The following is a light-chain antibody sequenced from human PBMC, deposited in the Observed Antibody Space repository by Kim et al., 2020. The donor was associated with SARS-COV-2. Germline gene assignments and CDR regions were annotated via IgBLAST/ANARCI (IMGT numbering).Light chain of an antibody. V-gene: IGLV3-1*01. Sequence: SYELTQPPSVSVSPGQTASITCSGDKLGDKYACWYQQKPGQSPVLVIYQDSKRPSGIPERFSGSNSGNTATLTISGTQAMDEADYYCQACGSPVVFGGGT. J-gene: IGLJ2*01. CDR1: KLGDKY. CDR2: QDS. CDR3: QACGSPVV.